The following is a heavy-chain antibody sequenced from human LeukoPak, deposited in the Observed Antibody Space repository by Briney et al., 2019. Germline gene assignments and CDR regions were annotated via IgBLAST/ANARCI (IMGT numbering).Heavy chain of an antibody. J-gene: IGHJ4*02. CDR1: GGSISSSSYY. V-gene: IGHV4-39*01. CDR2: IYYSGST. CDR3: ARHFSGYDFWSGYPMWLFDY. Sequence: SETLSLTCTVSGGSISSSSYYWGWIRQPPGKGLEWIGSIYYSGSTYYNPSLKSRVTISVDTSKNQFSLKLSSVTAADAAVYYCARHFSGYDFWSGYPMWLFDYWGQGTLVTVSS. D-gene: IGHD3-3*01.